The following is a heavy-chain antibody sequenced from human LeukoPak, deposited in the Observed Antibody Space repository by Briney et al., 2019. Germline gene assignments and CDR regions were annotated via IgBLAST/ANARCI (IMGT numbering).Heavy chain of an antibody. D-gene: IGHD5-18*01. J-gene: IGHJ6*03. CDR3: AREGGYSYGALYYFYYMDV. CDR2: ISGRPSST. Sequence: GGSLRLSCAASEFTFSAYAMTWVRQAPGKGLEWISTISGRPSSTFYANSVEGRFTISRDNSKNTLYLQMNSLTAEDTAVYSCAREGGYSYGALYYFYYMDVWGKGTTVTVSS. CDR1: EFTFSAYA. V-gene: IGHV3-23*01.